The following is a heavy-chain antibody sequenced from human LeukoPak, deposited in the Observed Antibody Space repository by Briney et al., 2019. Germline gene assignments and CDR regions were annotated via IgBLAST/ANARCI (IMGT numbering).Heavy chain of an antibody. CDR2: IYYSGST. CDR1: GGSISSYY. CDR3: ARDGVFRFEVGDVYYYYMDV. V-gene: IGHV4-59*12. J-gene: IGHJ6*03. D-gene: IGHD2-21*02. Sequence: PSETLSLTCTVSGGSISSYYWSWIRQPPGKGLEWIGYIYYSGSTNYNPSLKSRVTISVDTSKNQFSLKLSSVTAADTAVYYCARDGVFRFEVGDVYYYYMDVWGKGTTVIISS.